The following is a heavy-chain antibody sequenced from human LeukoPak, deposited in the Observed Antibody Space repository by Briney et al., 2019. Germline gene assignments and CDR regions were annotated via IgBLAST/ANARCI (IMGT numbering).Heavy chain of an antibody. J-gene: IGHJ3*01. V-gene: IGHV3-21*03. CDR3: TRDIDDVLTGDDAFDV. D-gene: IGHD3-9*01. CDR1: GFTFSGYS. Sequence: PGGSLRLSCAASGFTFSGYSLNWVRQAPGKGLEWVSSITSSGSSMYYADSVTGRFTISRDNAESSMYLQMNSLRVDDTGLYYCTRDIDDVLTGDDAFDVWGQGTVVTVSS. CDR2: ITSSGSSM.